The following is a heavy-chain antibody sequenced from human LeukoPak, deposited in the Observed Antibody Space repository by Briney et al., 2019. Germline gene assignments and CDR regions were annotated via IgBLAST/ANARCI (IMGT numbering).Heavy chain of an antibody. CDR3: AKPQSPSFDWLPGDY. CDR2: ISYDGSNK. J-gene: IGHJ4*02. D-gene: IGHD3-9*01. Sequence: GRSLRLSCAASGFTFSSYGMHWVRQAPGKGLEWVAVISYDGSNKYYADSVKGRFTISRDNSKNALYLQMNSLRAKDTAVYYCAKPQSPSFDWLPGDYWGQGTLVTVSS. CDR1: GFTFSSYG. V-gene: IGHV3-30*18.